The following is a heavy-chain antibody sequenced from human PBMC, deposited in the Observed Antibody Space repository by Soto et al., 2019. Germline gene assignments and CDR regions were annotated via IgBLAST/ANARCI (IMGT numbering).Heavy chain of an antibody. D-gene: IGHD1-26*01. Sequence: ASVKVSCKASGYIFTSYGISWVRQAPGQGLEWMGWISAYNDNINYAQKLQGRVTMNTDTSTSTAYMELRSLRSDDTAVYYCARVGGSYYFDYWSQGTLVTVSS. CDR3: ARVGGSYYFDY. V-gene: IGHV1-18*04. CDR2: ISAYNDNI. J-gene: IGHJ4*02. CDR1: GYIFTSYG.